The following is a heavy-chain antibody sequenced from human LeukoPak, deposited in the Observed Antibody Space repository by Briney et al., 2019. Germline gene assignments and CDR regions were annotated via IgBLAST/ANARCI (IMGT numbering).Heavy chain of an antibody. Sequence: GSLRLSCAASGFTFSSYAMHWVRQAPGKGLEWVAVISYDGSNKYYADSVKGRFTISRDNSKNTLYLQMNSLRAEDTAVYYCARGAGTGIDYWGQGTLGTVSS. CDR3: ARGAGTGIDY. D-gene: IGHD6-19*01. J-gene: IGHJ4*02. V-gene: IGHV3-30*04. CDR2: ISYDGSNK. CDR1: GFTFSSYA.